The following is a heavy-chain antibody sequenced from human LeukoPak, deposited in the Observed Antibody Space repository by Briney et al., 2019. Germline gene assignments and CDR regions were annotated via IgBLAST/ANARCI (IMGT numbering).Heavy chain of an antibody. CDR1: GFTFSSYA. V-gene: IGHV3-23*01. D-gene: IGHD2-2*01. Sequence: GGSLRLSYAASGFTFSSYAMSWVRQAPGKGLEWVSAISGSGGSTYYADSVKGRFTISRDNSKNTLYLQMNSLRAEDTAVYYCAKATRGRYCSSTSCYGAYYYYGMDVWGQGTTVTVSS. CDR2: ISGSGGST. J-gene: IGHJ6*02. CDR3: AKATRGRYCSSTSCYGAYYYYGMDV.